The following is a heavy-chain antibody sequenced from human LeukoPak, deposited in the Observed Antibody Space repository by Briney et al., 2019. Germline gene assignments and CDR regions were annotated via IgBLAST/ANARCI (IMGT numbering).Heavy chain of an antibody. CDR3: ARHGYYYGSGFDY. CDR1: GGSITNGSYY. V-gene: IGHV4-61*02. D-gene: IGHD3-10*01. Sequence: SETLSLTCTVSGGSITNGSYYWSWIRQPAGKGLEWIGRIYTGGSTNYNPSLKSRVTISVDTSKNQFSLKLSSVTAADTAVYYCARHGYYYGSGFDYWGQGTLVTVSS. J-gene: IGHJ4*02. CDR2: IYTGGST.